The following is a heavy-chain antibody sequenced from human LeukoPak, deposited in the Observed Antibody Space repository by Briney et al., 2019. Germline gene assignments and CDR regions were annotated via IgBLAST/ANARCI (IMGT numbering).Heavy chain of an antibody. D-gene: IGHD1-1*01. CDR2: INPSGGST. CDR3: ARGGREIGTTGWRYYYYYYMDV. Sequence: ASVKVSCKASGYTFTSYYMHWVRQAPGQGLEWMGIINPSGGSTSYAQKFQGRVTMTRDMSTSTVYMELSSLRSEDTAVYYCARGGREIGTTGWRYYYYYYMDVWGKGTTVTVSS. V-gene: IGHV1-46*01. J-gene: IGHJ6*03. CDR1: GYTFTSYY.